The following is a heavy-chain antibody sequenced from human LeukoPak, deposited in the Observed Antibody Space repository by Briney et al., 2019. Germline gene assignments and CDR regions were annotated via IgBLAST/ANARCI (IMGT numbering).Heavy chain of an antibody. CDR1: GYGFTDYY. Sequence: VASVKLSFTVSGYGFTDYYMHWGPQAPGKGLEWMGLVDPEDGETIYAEKFQGRVTITADTSTDTAYMELSSLRSEDTAVYYCATAGLGSYALYIWGQGTMVTVSS. D-gene: IGHD1-26*01. CDR2: VDPEDGET. J-gene: IGHJ3*02. CDR3: ATAGLGSYALYI. V-gene: IGHV1-69-2*01.